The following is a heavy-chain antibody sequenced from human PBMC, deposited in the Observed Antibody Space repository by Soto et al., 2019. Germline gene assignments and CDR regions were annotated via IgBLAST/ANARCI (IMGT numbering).Heavy chain of an antibody. Sequence: SETLSLTCAVYGGSFSGYYWSWIRQPPGKGLEWIGEINHSGSTNYNPSLKSRVTISVDTSKNQFSLKLSSVTAADTAVYYCARGRVRGALTNYYYGMDVWGQGTTVTVSS. D-gene: IGHD3-10*01. CDR3: ARGRVRGALTNYYYGMDV. J-gene: IGHJ6*02. CDR2: INHSGST. V-gene: IGHV4-34*01. CDR1: GGSFSGYY.